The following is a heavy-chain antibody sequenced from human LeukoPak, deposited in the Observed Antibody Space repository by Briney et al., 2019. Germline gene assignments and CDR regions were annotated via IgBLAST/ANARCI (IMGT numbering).Heavy chain of an antibody. Sequence: SVKVSCKASGYTFTSYDISWVRQAPGQGLEWMGGIIPIFGTANYAQKFQGRVTITADESTSTAYMELSSLRSEDTAVYYCAREMGPLRTYYYYMDAWGKGTTVTVSS. CDR3: AREMGPLRTYYYYMDA. J-gene: IGHJ6*03. CDR1: GYTFTSYD. CDR2: IIPIFGTA. D-gene: IGHD4-17*01. V-gene: IGHV1-69*13.